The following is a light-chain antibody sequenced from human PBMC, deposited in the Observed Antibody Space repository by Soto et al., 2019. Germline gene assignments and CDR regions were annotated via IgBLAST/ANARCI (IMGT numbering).Light chain of an antibody. CDR1: QSISNH. J-gene: IGKJ1*01. Sequence: IQMTQSPSTLSASVGDRVTLTCRASQSISNHLNWYQQKPGKAPKLLIFAASSLQSGVPSRFSGSRSGPDFTLTISSLQPEDFATYYCQQSYSSPPTFGQGTKVDIK. CDR2: AAS. CDR3: QQSYSSPPT. V-gene: IGKV1-39*01.